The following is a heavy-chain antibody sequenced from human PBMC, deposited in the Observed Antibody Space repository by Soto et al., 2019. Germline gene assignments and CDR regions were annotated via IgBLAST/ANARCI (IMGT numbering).Heavy chain of an antibody. Sequence: SETLSLTCTVSGGSIIIGDYYWSWIGQPPGKGLEWIGYIYYSGSTYYNPSLKSRVTISVDTSKNQFSLKLSSVTAADTSVYYYDRVAISAWRKRNNWFDPWGQGTLITVSS. CDR3: DRVAISAWRKRNNWFDP. J-gene: IGHJ5*02. CDR1: GGSIIIGDYY. V-gene: IGHV4-30-4*01. CDR2: IYYSGST. D-gene: IGHD3-9*01.